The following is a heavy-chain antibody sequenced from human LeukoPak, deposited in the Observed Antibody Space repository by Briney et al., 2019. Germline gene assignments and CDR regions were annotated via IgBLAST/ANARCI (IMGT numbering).Heavy chain of an antibody. D-gene: IGHD6-19*01. J-gene: IGHJ4*02. CDR1: GFTFTSYW. Sequence: PGGSLRLSCAASGFTFTSYWMSWVRQAPGKGLEWVANIKQDGSEKYYVDSVKGRFTISRDNAKNSLYLQMNRLRAEDTAVYYCAKGVGSGWYYFDYWGQGTLVTVSS. CDR3: AKGVGSGWYYFDY. CDR2: IKQDGSEK. V-gene: IGHV3-7*03.